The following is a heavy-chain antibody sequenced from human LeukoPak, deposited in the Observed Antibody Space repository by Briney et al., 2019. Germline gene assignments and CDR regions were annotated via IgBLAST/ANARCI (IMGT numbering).Heavy chain of an antibody. CDR1: GFTFSSYA. CDR2: ISYDGSNK. J-gene: IGHJ4*02. CDR3: ARGGCRSTSCYDY. D-gene: IGHD2-2*01. Sequence: GGSLRLSCAASGFTFSSYAMHWVRQAPGKGLEWVAVISYDGSNKYYADSVKGRFTISRDNSKNTLYLQMNSLRVEDTALYYCARGGCRSTSCYDYWGQGTLVTVSS. V-gene: IGHV3-30*04.